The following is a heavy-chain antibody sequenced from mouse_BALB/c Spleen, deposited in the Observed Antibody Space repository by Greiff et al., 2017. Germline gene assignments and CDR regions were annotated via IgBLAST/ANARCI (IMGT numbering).Heavy chain of an antibody. V-gene: IGHV3-8*02. Sequence: EVKVEESGPSLVKPSQTLSLTCSVTGDSITSGYWNWIRKFPGNKLEYMGYISYSGSTYYNPSLKSRISITRDTSKNQYYLQLNSVTTEDTATYYCERYPLYGNYEYYFDYWGQGTTLTVSS. J-gene: IGHJ2*01. CDR3: ERYPLYGNYEYYFDY. CDR2: ISYSGST. D-gene: IGHD2-10*02. CDR1: GDSITSGY.